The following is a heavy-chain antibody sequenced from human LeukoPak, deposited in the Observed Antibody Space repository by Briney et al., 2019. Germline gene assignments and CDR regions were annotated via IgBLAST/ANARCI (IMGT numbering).Heavy chain of an antibody. CDR3: AKYGSGSYYPFDY. J-gene: IGHJ4*02. Sequence: PGGSLRLSCAASGFTFSSYAMHWVRQAPGKGLEWVAVISYDGSNKYYADSVKGRFTISRDNSKNTLYLQMNSLRAVDTAVYYCAKYGSGSYYPFDYWGQGTLVTVSS. CDR2: ISYDGSNK. D-gene: IGHD3-10*01. V-gene: IGHV3-30*04. CDR1: GFTFSSYA.